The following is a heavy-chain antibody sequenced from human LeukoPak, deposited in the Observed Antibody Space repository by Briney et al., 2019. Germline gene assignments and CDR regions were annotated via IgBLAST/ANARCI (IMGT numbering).Heavy chain of an antibody. CDR3: ARVGVVVAANHWFDP. Sequence: ASVKVSCKASGYTFTGYYMHWVRQAPGQGPEWMGWINPNSGGTNYAQKFQGRVTMTRDTSISTAYMELSRLRSDDTAVYYCARVGVVVAANHWFDPWGQGTLVTVSS. CDR1: GYTFTGYY. J-gene: IGHJ5*02. D-gene: IGHD2-15*01. V-gene: IGHV1-2*02. CDR2: INPNSGGT.